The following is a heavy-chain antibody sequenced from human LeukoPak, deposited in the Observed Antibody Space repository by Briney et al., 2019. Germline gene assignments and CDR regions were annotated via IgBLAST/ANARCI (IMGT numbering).Heavy chain of an antibody. V-gene: IGHV4-30-4*08. CDR3: VRTDGYNYWWYFDL. J-gene: IGHJ2*01. D-gene: IGHD5-24*01. CDR2: IYYSGCT. CDR1: GGSISSGDYY. Sequence: PSETLSLTCTVSGGSISSGDYYWSWIRQPPGKGLEWIGYIYYSGCTYYNPSLKSRVTISVDTSKNQFSLKLSSVTAADTAVYYCVRTDGYNYWWYFDLWGRGTLVTVSS.